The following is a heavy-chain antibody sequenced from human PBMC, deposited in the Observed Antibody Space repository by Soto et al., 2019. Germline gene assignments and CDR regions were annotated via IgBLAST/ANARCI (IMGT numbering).Heavy chain of an antibody. V-gene: IGHV3-23*01. J-gene: IGHJ6*02. CDR2: ISSSGGGA. CDR3: VKVLGPLCCNYGLDV. CDR1: GFTFGNFA. Sequence: EMHLLESGGGLVQPGGSLRLSCAASGFTFGNFAMSWVRQAPGKGLEWVSSISSSGGGAFYADSVKGRFTISRDNSKETLSLQVSSLRAEDAAVYYGVKVLGPLCCNYGLDVWGQGATVTVSS. D-gene: IGHD3-10*02.